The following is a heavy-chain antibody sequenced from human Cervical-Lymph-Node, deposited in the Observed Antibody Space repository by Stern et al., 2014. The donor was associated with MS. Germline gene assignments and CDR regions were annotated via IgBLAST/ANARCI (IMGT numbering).Heavy chain of an antibody. J-gene: IGHJ4*02. CDR1: GFSLSTSGVG. D-gene: IGHD6-13*01. Sequence: QVTLKESGPTLVKPTQSLTLTCTFSGFSLSTSGVGVGWFRQPPGKALEWLAVIYWDDDKRYSPSLTSRLTIPKETSKNQVVLTMTNMDPVDTATYYCAKATAGVFYDYWGQGTLVTVSS. CDR2: IYWDDDK. V-gene: IGHV2-5*02. CDR3: AKATAGVFYDY.